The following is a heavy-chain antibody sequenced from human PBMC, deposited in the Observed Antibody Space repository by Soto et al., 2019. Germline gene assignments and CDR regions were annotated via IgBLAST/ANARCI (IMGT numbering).Heavy chain of an antibody. CDR3: ARAPDAFDI. V-gene: IGHV3-33*01. CDR2: IWYDGSNK. J-gene: IGHJ3*02. Sequence: VQLVESGGGVVQPGRSLRLSCAASGFTFSSYGMHWVRQAPGKGLEWVAVIWYDGSNKYYADSVKGRFTISRDNSKNTLYLQMNSLRAEDTAVYYCARAPDAFDIWGQGTMVTVSS. CDR1: GFTFSSYG.